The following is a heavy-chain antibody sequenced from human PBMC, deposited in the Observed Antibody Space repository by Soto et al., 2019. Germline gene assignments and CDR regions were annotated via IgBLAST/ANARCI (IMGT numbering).Heavy chain of an antibody. Sequence: SETLSLTCAVDGGSFSGYYWSWIRQPPGKGLEWIGEINHSGSTNYNPSLKSRVTISVDTSKNQFSLKLSSVTAADTAVYYCARGPRYYYGSGSPRYNWFDPWGQGTLVTVSS. CDR1: GGSFSGYY. D-gene: IGHD3-10*01. V-gene: IGHV4-34*01. CDR2: INHSGST. CDR3: ARGPRYYYGSGSPRYNWFDP. J-gene: IGHJ5*02.